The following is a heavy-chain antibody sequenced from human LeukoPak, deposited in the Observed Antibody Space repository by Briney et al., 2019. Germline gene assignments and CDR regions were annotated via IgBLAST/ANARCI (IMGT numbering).Heavy chain of an antibody. CDR2: IYHSGST. V-gene: IGHV4-34*01. D-gene: IGHD3-22*01. CDR3: ARANYYDNSGYSRGTFDI. Sequence: SETLSLTCAIYGGSFSGYYWSWIRQPPGKGLEWIGSIYHSGSTYFHPSLKSRVTLSVDSSKNQFSLKLSSVTAADTALYYCARANYYDNSGYSRGTFDIWGQGTMVTVSS. CDR1: GGSFSGYY. J-gene: IGHJ3*02.